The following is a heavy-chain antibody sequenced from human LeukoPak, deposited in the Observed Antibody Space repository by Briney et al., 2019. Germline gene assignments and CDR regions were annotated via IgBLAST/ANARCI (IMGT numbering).Heavy chain of an antibody. V-gene: IGHV1-2*02. CDR2: INPNSGGT. D-gene: IGHD3-3*01. J-gene: IGHJ4*02. Sequence: ASVKVSCKASGYTFTGYYMHWVRQAPGQGLEWMGWINPNSGGTNYAQKFQGRVTMTRDTSISTAYMELSRLRSDDTAVYNCARGGNDFWLLGYFDYWGQGTLVTVSS. CDR1: GYTFTGYY. CDR3: ARGGNDFWLLGYFDY.